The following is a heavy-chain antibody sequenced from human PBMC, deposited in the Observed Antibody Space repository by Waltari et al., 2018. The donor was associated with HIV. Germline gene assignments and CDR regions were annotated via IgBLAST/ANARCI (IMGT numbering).Heavy chain of an antibody. CDR3: AKDLGVRGTSAGGPWYFDP. Sequence: QVQLVQSGAEVKTPGASVKVSCKASGYTFTGYYMHWVRQAPGEGLEWMGRINPNSGGTDYAQKFQGRVTMTRDTSISTAYMELSSLRSDDTAIYYCAKDLGVRGTSAGGPWYFDPWGRGTLVTVSS. V-gene: IGHV1-2*06. D-gene: IGHD3-3*01. J-gene: IGHJ2*01. CDR1: GYTFTGYY. CDR2: INPNSGGT.